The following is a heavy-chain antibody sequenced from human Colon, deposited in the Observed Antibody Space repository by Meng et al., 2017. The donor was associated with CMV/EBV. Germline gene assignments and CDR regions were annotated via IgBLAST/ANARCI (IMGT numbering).Heavy chain of an antibody. J-gene: IGHJ5*02. V-gene: IGHV3-73*01. CDR2: IRSKANSYAT. D-gene: IGHD3-22*01. Sequence: SAMHWVRQPSGKGLEWVGRIRSKANSYATAYAASVKGRFTISRDDSKNTAYLQMNSLKTEDTAVYYCTRPWDYYDSSGYYWGGFDPWGQGTLVTISS. CDR1: SA. CDR3: TRPWDYYDSSGYYWGGFDP.